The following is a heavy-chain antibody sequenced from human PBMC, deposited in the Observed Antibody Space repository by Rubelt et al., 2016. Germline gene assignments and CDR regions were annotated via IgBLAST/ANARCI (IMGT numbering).Heavy chain of an antibody. V-gene: IGHV1-69*10. CDR3: ARIWRSPTSFDP. D-gene: IGHD3-3*01. CDR1: GGTFSSYA. J-gene: IGHJ5*02. Sequence: KKPGSSVKVSCKASGGTFSSYAISWVRQAPGQGLEWMGGIIPILGIANYAQKFQGRVTITADKSTSTAYMELSSLRSEDTAVYSCARIWRSPTSFDPWGQGTLVTVSS. CDR2: IIPILGIA.